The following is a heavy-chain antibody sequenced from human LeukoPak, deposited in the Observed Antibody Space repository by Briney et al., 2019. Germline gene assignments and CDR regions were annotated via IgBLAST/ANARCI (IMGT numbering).Heavy chain of an antibody. J-gene: IGHJ4*02. Sequence: GGSLRLSCAASGFTVSSNYMSRVRQPAGKGLEWVSVLYSGGATFYPDSVKGRFTICRDTSKKTLYLQMNDPRADDTAVYYCTKLKGWSGEGFFDYWGQGTMVTVSS. CDR3: TKLKGWSGEGFFDY. V-gene: IGHV3-53*01. CDR2: LYSGGAT. D-gene: IGHD6-19*01. CDR1: GFTVSSNY.